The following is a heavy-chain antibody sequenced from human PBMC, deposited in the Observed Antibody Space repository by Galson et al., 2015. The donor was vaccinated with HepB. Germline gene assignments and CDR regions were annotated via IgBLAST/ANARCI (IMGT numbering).Heavy chain of an antibody. J-gene: IGHJ5*02. D-gene: IGHD2-21*01. CDR1: DGSFSGYY. Sequence: ETLSLTCAVFDGSFSGYYWTWIRQPPGKGLEWIGEINHTGSTNYNPSLKSRVTVSIDTSKNQFSLKLSSVTAADTAVYYCARSYLWGSYNYFDPWGPGTLVTVSS. CDR2: INHTGST. V-gene: IGHV4-34*01. CDR3: ARSYLWGSYNYFDP.